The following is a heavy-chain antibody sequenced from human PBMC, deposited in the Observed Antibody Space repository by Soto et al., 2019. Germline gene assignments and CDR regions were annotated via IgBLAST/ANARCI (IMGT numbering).Heavy chain of an antibody. CDR1: GGSISSGGYY. CDR2: IYYSGST. V-gene: IGHV4-31*02. D-gene: IGHD3-3*01. CDR3: ARVSXVFLEWLPIDYYYGMDV. J-gene: IGHJ6*02. Sequence: SETLSLTWTVSGGSISSGGYYWSWIRQHPGKGLEWIGYIYYSGSTYYNPSLKSRVTISVDTSKNQFSLKLSSVTAADTAVYYCARVSXVFLEWLPIDYYYGMDVWGQGTTVTVSS.